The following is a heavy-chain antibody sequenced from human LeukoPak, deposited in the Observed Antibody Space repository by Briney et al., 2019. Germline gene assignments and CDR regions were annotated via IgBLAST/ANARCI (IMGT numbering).Heavy chain of an antibody. CDR2: ISSSSSTI. Sequence: GGSLRLSCAASGFAFSNYAMNWVRQAPGKGLEWVSYISSSSSTIYYADSVKGRFTISRDDAKNSLYLQMNSLRDEDTAVYYCTTDYRYLYWHSSFDYWGQGTLVTVSS. J-gene: IGHJ4*02. CDR1: GFAFSNYA. V-gene: IGHV3-48*02. D-gene: IGHD3-3*02. CDR3: TTDYRYLYWHSSFDY.